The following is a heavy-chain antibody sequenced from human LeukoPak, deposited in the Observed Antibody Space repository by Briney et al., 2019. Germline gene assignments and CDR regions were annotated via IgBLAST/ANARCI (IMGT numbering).Heavy chain of an antibody. V-gene: IGHV3-33*01. CDR3: ARGYGSSGYSFDY. CDR1: GFTFSSYG. J-gene: IGHJ4*02. D-gene: IGHD3-22*01. Sequence: GGSLRLSCAASGFTFSSYGMHWVRQAPGKGLEWVAVIWYDGSNKYYADSVKGRFTISRDNSKNTLYLQMNSLRAEDTAVYYCARGYGSSGYSFDYWGQGTLVTVSS. CDR2: IWYDGSNK.